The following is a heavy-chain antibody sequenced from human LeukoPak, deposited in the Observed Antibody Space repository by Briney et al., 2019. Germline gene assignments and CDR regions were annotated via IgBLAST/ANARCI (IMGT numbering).Heavy chain of an antibody. D-gene: IGHD5-18*01. CDR1: GFTFSDYY. CDR2: ISSSGSTI. CDR3: ARDRRGYSCGRDYYYYYGMDV. V-gene: IGHV3-11*01. Sequence: GGSLRLSCAASGFTFSDYYMSWIRQAPGKGLEWVSYISSSGSTIYYADSVKGRFTISRDNAKNSLYLQMNSLRAEDTAVYYCARDRRGYSCGRDYYYYYGMDVWGQGTTVTVSS. J-gene: IGHJ6*02.